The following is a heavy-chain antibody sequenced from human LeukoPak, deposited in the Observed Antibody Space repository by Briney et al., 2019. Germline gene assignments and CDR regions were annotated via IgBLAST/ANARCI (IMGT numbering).Heavy chain of an antibody. CDR1: GFTFSSYT. CDR3: ARDRGNQRGYYYYYMDV. D-gene: IGHD1-14*01. Sequence: PGGSLRLSCAASGFTFSSYTMDWVRQAPGKGLEWVSSISTSSSYIYYADPVKGRFTISRDNAKNSLYLQMNSLRAEDTAVYYCARDRGNQRGYYYYYMDVWGKGTTVTVSS. J-gene: IGHJ6*03. V-gene: IGHV3-21*01. CDR2: ISTSSSYI.